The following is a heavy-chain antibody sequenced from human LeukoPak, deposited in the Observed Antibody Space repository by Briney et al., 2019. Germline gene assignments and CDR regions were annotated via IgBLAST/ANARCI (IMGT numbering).Heavy chain of an antibody. CDR1: GGSISSSSYY. CDR2: IYYSGST. J-gene: IGHJ4*02. Sequence: SETLSLTCTVSGGSISSSSYYWGWIRQPPGKGLEWIGSIYYSGSTYYNPSLKSRVTISVDTSKNQFSLKLSSVTAADTAVYYCASIRATNELRLDYWGQGTLVTVSS. D-gene: IGHD5-24*01. CDR3: ASIRATNELRLDY. V-gene: IGHV4-39*01.